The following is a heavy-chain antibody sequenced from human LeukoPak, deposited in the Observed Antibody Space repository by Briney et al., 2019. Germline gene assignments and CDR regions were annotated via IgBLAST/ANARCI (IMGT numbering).Heavy chain of an antibody. D-gene: IGHD3-16*02. Sequence: SETLSLTCTVSGGSISSYYWSWIRQPPAQGLEWIGYIYNSGNTNYNPSLKSRVTISVDTSKNQSALKRSSVTAADTAVYYCGRPLINSYRYTFDDWGQGTLVTVSS. CDR2: IYNSGNT. CDR3: GRPLINSYRYTFDD. V-gene: IGHV4-59*08. CDR1: GGSISSYY. J-gene: IGHJ4*02.